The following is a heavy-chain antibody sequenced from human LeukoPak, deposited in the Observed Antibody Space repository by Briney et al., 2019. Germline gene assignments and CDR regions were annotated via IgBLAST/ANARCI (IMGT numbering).Heavy chain of an antibody. V-gene: IGHV3-23*01. CDR2: ISGSGDST. Sequence: GGTLRLSCAASGFTFSTYGMSWVRQAPGKGLEWVSAISGSGDSTYYADSVKGRFTISRDNSKNTLYLQMNSLRAEDTAVYYCAKDSMNVLRYFDWLSPFCYFDYWGQGTLVTVSS. J-gene: IGHJ4*02. CDR3: AKDSMNVLRYFDWLSPFCYFDY. CDR1: GFTFSTYG. D-gene: IGHD3-9*01.